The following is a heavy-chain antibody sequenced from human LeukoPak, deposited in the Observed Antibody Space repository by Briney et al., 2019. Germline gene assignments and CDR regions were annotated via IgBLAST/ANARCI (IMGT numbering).Heavy chain of an antibody. CDR3: AKGHDYGDRDLFDY. Sequence: PGGSLRLSCAASGFTFSSYGMHWVRQAPGKGLEWVAVISYDGSNKYYADSVKGRFTISRDNSKNTLYLQMNSLRAEDTAVYYCAKGHDYGDRDLFDYWGQGTLVTVSS. D-gene: IGHD4-17*01. CDR1: GFTFSSYG. CDR2: ISYDGSNK. V-gene: IGHV3-30*18. J-gene: IGHJ4*02.